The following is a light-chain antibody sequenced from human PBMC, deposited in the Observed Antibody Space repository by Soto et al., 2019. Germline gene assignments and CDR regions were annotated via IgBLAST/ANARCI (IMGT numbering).Light chain of an antibody. J-gene: IGLJ2*01. V-gene: IGLV2-14*01. Sequence: QSALTQPASVSGSPGQSITISCTGTSSDVGGYNYVSWYQQHPGKAPKLMIYDVSSRPSGVSNRFSGSKSGNTASLTFSGLQAEDEADYYCSSYTSSNTVVFGGGTKLTVL. CDR1: SSDVGGYNY. CDR3: SSYTSSNTVV. CDR2: DVS.